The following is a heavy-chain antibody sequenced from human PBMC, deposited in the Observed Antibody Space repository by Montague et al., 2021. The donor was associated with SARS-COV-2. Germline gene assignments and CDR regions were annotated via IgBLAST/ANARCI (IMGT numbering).Heavy chain of an antibody. Sequence: SETLSLTCVVSDVSLSSSTWGSWVRQSPGKGLEWVGETYLSGFTQYNPSVKSRVTISLDDSRSQFSLRLTSVTAADTAVYYCASPIVVVTAPNYYGMDVWGQGTTVTVSS. D-gene: IGHD2-21*02. CDR2: TYLSGFT. CDR3: ASPIVVVTAPNYYGMDV. V-gene: IGHV4-4*02. J-gene: IGHJ6*02. CDR1: DVSLSSSTW.